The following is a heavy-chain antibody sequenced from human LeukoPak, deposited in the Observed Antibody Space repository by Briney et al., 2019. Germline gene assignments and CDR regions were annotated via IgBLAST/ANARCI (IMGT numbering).Heavy chain of an antibody. CDR3: ARGVAAAGTTLDY. CDR2: ISYDGSNK. CDR1: GLTFSSYA. V-gene: IGHV3-30*14. J-gene: IGHJ4*02. Sequence: GGSLGLSCAASGLTFSSYAMHWVRQAPGKGLGWEAVISYDGSNKYYADSVKGRFTISRDNSKNTLYLQMNSLRAEDTAVYYCARGVAAAGTTLDYWGQGTLVTVSS. D-gene: IGHD6-13*01.